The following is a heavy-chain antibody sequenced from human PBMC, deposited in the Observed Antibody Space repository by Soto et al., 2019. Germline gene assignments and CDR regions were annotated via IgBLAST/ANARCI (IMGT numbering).Heavy chain of an antibody. CDR3: ARDLWGYCGTDRYPLDV. CDR1: GGSISSGDYS. D-gene: IGHD2-21*01. V-gene: IGHV4-30-2*03. J-gene: IGHJ6*02. CDR2: IYYSGST. Sequence: SETLSLTCAVSGGSISSGDYSWSWIRQPPGKGLEWIGSIYYSGSTYYNPSLKSRVTISVDTSKNQFSLKLNSVTAADTAVYYCARDLWGYCGTDRYPLDVWGQGTTVTVSS.